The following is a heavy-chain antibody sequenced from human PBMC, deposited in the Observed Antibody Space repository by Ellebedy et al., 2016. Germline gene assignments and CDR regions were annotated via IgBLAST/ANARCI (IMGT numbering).Heavy chain of an antibody. J-gene: IGHJ4*02. CDR1: GFSFSSYG. CDR3: ARFYGSYCDY. Sequence: GESLKISCAASGFSFSSYGMNWVRQTPEKGLEWVSYISSSTSSISYADSVKGRFTISRDNAKNSLYLQMNSLRAEDTAVYYCARFYGSYCDYWGQGTLVTVSS. D-gene: IGHD1-26*01. CDR2: ISSSTSSI. V-gene: IGHV3-48*01.